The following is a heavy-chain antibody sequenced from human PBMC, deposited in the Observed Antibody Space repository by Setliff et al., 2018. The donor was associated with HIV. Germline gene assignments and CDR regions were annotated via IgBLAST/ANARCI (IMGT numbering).Heavy chain of an antibody. CDR3: ARGTRVGANDAFDI. CDR2: IIPMFGTA. CDR1: GYTFTGYY. V-gene: IGHV1-69*13. J-gene: IGHJ3*02. D-gene: IGHD1-26*01. Sequence: ASVKVSCKASGYTFTGYYMHWVRQAPGQGLEWMGGIIPMFGTANYAQKFQGRVTITADESTYTAYMELSRLRSDDTAVYYCARGTRVGANDAFDIWGQGTMVTVSS.